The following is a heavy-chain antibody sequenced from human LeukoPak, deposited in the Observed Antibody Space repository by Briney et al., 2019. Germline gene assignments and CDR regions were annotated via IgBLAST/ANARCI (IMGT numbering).Heavy chain of an antibody. CDR2: INDSGTT. Sequence: PSETLSLTCAVYGGSFSGYYWGWIRQPPGKGLEWIGDINDSGTTKYNPTLKSRVTISLDTSKKQFTLNLKSVTAADTAVYYCARSWSNWGSSNWYFDLWGRGTLVTVSS. CDR3: ARSWSNWGSSNWYFDL. J-gene: IGHJ2*01. CDR1: GGSFSGYY. D-gene: IGHD7-27*01. V-gene: IGHV4-34*01.